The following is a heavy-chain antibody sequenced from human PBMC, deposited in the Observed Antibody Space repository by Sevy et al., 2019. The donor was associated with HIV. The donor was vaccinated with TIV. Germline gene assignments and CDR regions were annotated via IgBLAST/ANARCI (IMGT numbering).Heavy chain of an antibody. J-gene: IGHJ4*02. CDR2: VSAYNGDT. CDR3: ARGWVSHPTCFDC. Sequence: ASVKVSCKTSGYTFTDYGITWVRQAPGQGLEWMGWVSAYNGDTSYAQKFQGTATMTTDTSTSTAYMELRSLRSDDTAVYFCARGWVSHPTCFDCWGQGTLVTVSS. CDR1: GYTFTDYG. V-gene: IGHV1-18*01. D-gene: IGHD3-16*01.